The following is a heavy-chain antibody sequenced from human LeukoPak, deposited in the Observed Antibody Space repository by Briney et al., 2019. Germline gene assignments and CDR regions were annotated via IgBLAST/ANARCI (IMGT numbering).Heavy chain of an antibody. D-gene: IGHD6-19*01. CDR2: INPNSGGT. V-gene: IGHV1-2*04. CDR1: GGTFSSYA. J-gene: IGHJ4*02. CDR3: ARGYSSDGNDY. Sequence: GASVKVSCKASGGTFSSYAISWVRQAPGQGLEWMGWINPNSGGTNYAQKFQGWVTMTRDTSISTAYMELSRLRSDDTAVYYCARGYSSDGNDYWGQGTLVTVSS.